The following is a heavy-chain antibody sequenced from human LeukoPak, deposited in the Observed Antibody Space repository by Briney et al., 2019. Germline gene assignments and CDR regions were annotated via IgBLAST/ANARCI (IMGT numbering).Heavy chain of an antibody. Sequence: ASVKVSCKASGYTFTSYIISWVRQAPGQGLEWMGWINAYNGNTDYAHRVQGRVTMTTDTSTSTGYMELRSLRSDDTAVYYCARDRHIAAAVYYYYMDVWGKGTPVTVSS. V-gene: IGHV1-18*01. CDR2: INAYNGNT. D-gene: IGHD6-13*01. J-gene: IGHJ6*03. CDR1: GYTFTSYI. CDR3: ARDRHIAAAVYYYYMDV.